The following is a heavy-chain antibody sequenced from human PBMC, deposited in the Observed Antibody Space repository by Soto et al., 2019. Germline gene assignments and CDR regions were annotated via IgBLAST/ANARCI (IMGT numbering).Heavy chain of an antibody. J-gene: IGHJ4*02. Sequence: GESLKISCQGSGYSFPSYWIGWVRQMPGKGLEWMGIIFPADSYTNYSPSFQGHVTISADKSISTAYLQWSSLKASDTAMYYCARADGSSWSYFDYWGQGTLVTVSS. V-gene: IGHV5-51*01. CDR2: IFPADSYT. D-gene: IGHD6-13*01. CDR1: GYSFPSYW. CDR3: ARADGSSWSYFDY.